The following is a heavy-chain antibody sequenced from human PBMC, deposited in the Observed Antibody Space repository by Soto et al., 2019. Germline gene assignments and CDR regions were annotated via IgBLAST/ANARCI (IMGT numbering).Heavy chain of an antibody. CDR1: GGSISSYY. D-gene: IGHD3-10*01. V-gene: IGHV4-59*08. Sequence: QVQLQESGPGLVKPSETLSLTCTVSGGSISSYYWSWIRQPPGKGLEWIGYIYYSGTTNYNPSLKSRVTISVDTSKNQFSLKLSSVTAADTAVYYCARRWVITFDYWGQGTLVTVSS. CDR2: IYYSGTT. CDR3: ARRWVITFDY. J-gene: IGHJ4*02.